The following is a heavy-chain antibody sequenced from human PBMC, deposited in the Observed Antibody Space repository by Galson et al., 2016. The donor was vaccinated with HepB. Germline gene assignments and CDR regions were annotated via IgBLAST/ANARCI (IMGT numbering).Heavy chain of an antibody. CDR2: ISADNGNT. CDR1: GYSFPNSA. Sequence: SVKVSCKASGYSFPNSAISWVRQAPGQGLEWMGWISADNGNTIYAERLQGRVTMTTETSTSTAYMELRSLRSDDTAVYYCARAGYCSGGLCYNLYGFDVWGPGTTVTVSS. V-gene: IGHV1-18*04. J-gene: IGHJ6*02. CDR3: ARAGYCSGGLCYNLYGFDV. D-gene: IGHD2-15*01.